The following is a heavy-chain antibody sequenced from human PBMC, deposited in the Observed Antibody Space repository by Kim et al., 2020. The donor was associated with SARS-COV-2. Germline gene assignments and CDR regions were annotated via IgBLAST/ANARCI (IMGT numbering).Heavy chain of an antibody. V-gene: IGHV3-48*03. Sequence: YYADSVKGRFTISRDNAKNSLYLQMNSLRAEDTAVYYCALDIGDYDAFDIWGQGTMVTVSS. J-gene: IGHJ3*02. CDR3: ALDIGDYDAFDI. D-gene: IGHD4-17*01.